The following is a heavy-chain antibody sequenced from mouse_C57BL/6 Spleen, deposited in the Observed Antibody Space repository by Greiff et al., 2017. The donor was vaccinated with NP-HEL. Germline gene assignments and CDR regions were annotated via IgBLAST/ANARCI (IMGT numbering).Heavy chain of an antibody. D-gene: IGHD2-4*01. CDR2: IRSKSSNYAT. J-gene: IGHJ3*01. Sequence: EVQGVESGGGLVQPKGSLKLSCAASGFTFNTYAMHWVRQAPGKGLEWVARIRSKSSNYATYYADSVKDRFTISRDDSQSMLYLQMNNLKTEDTAMYYCVRDIGGDYDPAWFAYWGQGTLVTVSA. CDR1: GFTFNTYA. CDR3: VRDIGGDYDPAWFAY. V-gene: IGHV10-3*01.